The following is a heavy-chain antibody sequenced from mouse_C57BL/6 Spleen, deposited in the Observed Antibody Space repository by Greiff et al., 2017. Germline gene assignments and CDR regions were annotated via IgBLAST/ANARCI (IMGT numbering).Heavy chain of an antibody. CDR1: GFTFNTYA. J-gene: IGHJ2*01. D-gene: IGHD2-4*01. V-gene: IGHV10-3*01. CDR2: IRSKSSNYAT. CDR3: VRDDDYGNYFDY. Sequence: EVQLVESGGGLVQPKGSLKLSCAASGFTFNTYAMHWVRQAPGKGMEWVARIRSKSSNYATYYADSVKDRFTISRDDSQSMLYLQMNNLKTEDTAMYYCVRDDDYGNYFDYWGQGTTLTVSS.